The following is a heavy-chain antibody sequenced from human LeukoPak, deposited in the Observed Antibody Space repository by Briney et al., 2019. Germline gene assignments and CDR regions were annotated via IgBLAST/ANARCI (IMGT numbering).Heavy chain of an antibody. J-gene: IGHJ6*02. D-gene: IGHD3-10*01. CDR2: INTNTGNP. CDR1: GYTFTSYA. CDR3: ARAISGSYYNWYYYYYGMDV. Sequence: PRASVKVSCKASGYTFTSYAMNWVRQAPGQGLEWMGWINTNTGNPTYAQGFTGRFVFSLDTSVSTAYLQISSLKAEDTAVYYCARAISGSYYNWYYYYYGMDVWGQGTTVTVSS. V-gene: IGHV7-4-1*02.